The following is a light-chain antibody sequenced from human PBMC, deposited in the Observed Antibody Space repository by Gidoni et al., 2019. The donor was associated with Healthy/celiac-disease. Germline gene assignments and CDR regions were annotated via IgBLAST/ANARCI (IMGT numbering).Light chain of an antibody. J-gene: IGLJ2*01. CDR3: CSYAGSYTFVV. CDR1: SRNVGGYNY. Sequence: QSALTQPRSVSGSPGQSVTISCTGTSRNVGGYNYVSWYQQHPGKAPKLIIYDVSKRPSGVPDRFSGSKSGNTASLTISGLQAEDEADYYCCSYAGSYTFVVFGGGTKLTVL. CDR2: DVS. V-gene: IGLV2-11*01.